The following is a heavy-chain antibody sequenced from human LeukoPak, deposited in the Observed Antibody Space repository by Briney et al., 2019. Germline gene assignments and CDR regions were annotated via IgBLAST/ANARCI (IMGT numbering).Heavy chain of an antibody. CDR3: TRHEQDTAMVTNDY. V-gene: IGHV3-73*01. Sequence: RGSLRLSCAASGFTFSGSAMHWVRQASGKGLEWVGRIRSKANSYATAYAASVEGRFTISRDDSKNTAYLQMNSLKAEDTAVYYCTRHEQDTAMVTNDYWGQGTLVTVSS. CDR2: IRSKANSYAT. CDR1: GFTFSGSA. J-gene: IGHJ4*02. D-gene: IGHD5-18*01.